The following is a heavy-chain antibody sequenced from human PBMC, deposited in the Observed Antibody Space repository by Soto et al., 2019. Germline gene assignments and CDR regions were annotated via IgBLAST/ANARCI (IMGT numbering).Heavy chain of an antibody. J-gene: IGHJ1*01. V-gene: IGHV4-30-2*01. D-gene: IGHD4-17*01. CDR2: IYHSGST. Sequence: SETLSLTCAVSGGSISSGGYSWSWIRQPPGKGLEWIGYIYHSGSTYYNPSLKSRVTISVDRSKNQFSLKLSSVTAADTAVYYCARTTVVTPAYFQHWGQGTLVTVSS. CDR1: GGSISSGGYS. CDR3: ARTTVVTPAYFQH.